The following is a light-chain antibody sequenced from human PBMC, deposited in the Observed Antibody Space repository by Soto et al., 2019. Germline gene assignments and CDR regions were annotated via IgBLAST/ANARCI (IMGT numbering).Light chain of an antibody. CDR3: AAWDDSLNGPV. CDR1: SSNVGVNA. CDR2: TTN. V-gene: IGLV1-44*01. J-gene: IGLJ3*02. Sequence: QSVLTQPPSASGTPGQRVTISCSGSSSNVGVNAVNWYQQLPGTAPKLLIYTTNQRPSGVPDRFSGSKSGTSASLAISGLQSGDEADYSCAAWDDSLNGPVLGGGTKLTVL.